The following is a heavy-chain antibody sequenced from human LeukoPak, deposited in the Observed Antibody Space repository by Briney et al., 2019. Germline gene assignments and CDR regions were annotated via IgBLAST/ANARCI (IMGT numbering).Heavy chain of an antibody. D-gene: IGHD2-2*01. Sequence: SETLSLTCTVSGGSISSSSYYWGWIRQPPGKGLEWIGYIYYSGSTNYNPSLKSRVTISVDTSKNQFSLKLSSVTAADTAVYYCARGGCSSTSCRYQRGDYYYYMDVWGKGTTVTVSS. J-gene: IGHJ6*03. CDR2: IYYSGST. CDR1: GGSISSSSYY. V-gene: IGHV4-61*05. CDR3: ARGGCSSTSCRYQRGDYYYYMDV.